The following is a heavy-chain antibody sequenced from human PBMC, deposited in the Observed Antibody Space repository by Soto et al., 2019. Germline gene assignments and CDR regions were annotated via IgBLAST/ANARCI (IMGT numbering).Heavy chain of an antibody. CDR3: ARGQVVVVTAIFYYGMDV. J-gene: IGHJ6*02. D-gene: IGHD2-21*02. Sequence: SVKVSCKASGGTFSSYAISWVRQAPGQGLEWMGGIIPIFGTANYAQKFQGRVTVTADESTSTAYMELSSLRSEDTAVYYCARGQVVVVTAIFYYGMDVWGQGTTVTVSS. CDR1: GGTFSSYA. V-gene: IGHV1-69*13. CDR2: IIPIFGTA.